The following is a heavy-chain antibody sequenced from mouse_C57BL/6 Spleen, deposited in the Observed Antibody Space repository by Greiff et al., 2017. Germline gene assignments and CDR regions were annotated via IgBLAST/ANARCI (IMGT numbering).Heavy chain of an antibody. CDR1: GFTFSSYA. CDR3: ARAGGLRYFDV. J-gene: IGHJ1*03. V-gene: IGHV5-4*01. D-gene: IGHD2-13*01. CDR2: ISDGGSYT. Sequence: EVQLVESGGGLVKPGGSLKLSCAASGFTFSSYAMSWVRQTPEKSLEWVATISDGGSYTYYPDSVKGRFTISRDNAKNNLYLQMSHLKSEDTAMYYCARAGGLRYFDVWGTGTTVTVSS.